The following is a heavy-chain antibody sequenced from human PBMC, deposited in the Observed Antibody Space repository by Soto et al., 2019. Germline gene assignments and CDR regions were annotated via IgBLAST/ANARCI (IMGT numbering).Heavy chain of an antibody. CDR3: ARSFCSGYWVLTWFAP. V-gene: IGHV4-31*02. J-gene: IGHJ5*02. Sequence: GDCCIFKSQNPGKGLEWIGYIYYSGSTYYNPSLKSRVTISVDTSKNQFSLKLSSVTAADTAVYYCARSFCSGYWVLTWFAPWGQGTLVTVSP. CDR2: IYYSGST. CDR1: GDC. D-gene: IGHD3-3*01.